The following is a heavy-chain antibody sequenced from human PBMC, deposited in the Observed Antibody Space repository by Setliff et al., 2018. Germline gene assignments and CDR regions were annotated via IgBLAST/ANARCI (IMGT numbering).Heavy chain of an antibody. J-gene: IGHJ4*02. CDR3: TSRIVSTCDY. V-gene: IGHV3-15*01. Sequence: GGSLRLSCTASGFTFSNAWMSWVRQAPGKGLEWVGRVMRKSDGETTEYAAPGKGRFTISRDDSKNMLYLQMSSLETEDTGVYYCTSRIVSTCDYWGQGTLVTVSS. CDR2: VMRKSDGETT. CDR1: GFTFSNAW. D-gene: IGHD5-12*01.